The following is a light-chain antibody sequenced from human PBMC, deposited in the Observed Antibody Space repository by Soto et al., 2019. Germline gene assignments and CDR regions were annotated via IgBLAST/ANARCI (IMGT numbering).Light chain of an antibody. Sequence: ILLTQSPSTLSGSVGDRVTITCRASQTISSWLAWYQQKPGKAPKLLIYKASTLKSGVPSRFSGSGSGTEFTLTISSLQPDDFATYYCQHYNSYSEAFGLGTKVDIK. CDR1: QTISSW. V-gene: IGKV1-5*03. J-gene: IGKJ1*01. CDR2: KAS. CDR3: QHYNSYSEA.